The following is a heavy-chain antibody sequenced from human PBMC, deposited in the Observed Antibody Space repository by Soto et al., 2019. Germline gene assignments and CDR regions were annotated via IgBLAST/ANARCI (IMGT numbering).Heavy chain of an antibody. CDR3: ARGRSVSRYFDWLLPPVGMDV. CDR2: INHSGST. Sequence: SETLSLTCAVYGGSFSGYYWSWIRQPPGKGLEWIGEINHSGSTNYNPSLKSRVTISVDTSKNQFSLKLSSVTAADTAVYYCARGRSVSRYFDWLLPPVGMDVWGQGTTVTVSS. J-gene: IGHJ6*02. D-gene: IGHD3-9*01. V-gene: IGHV4-34*01. CDR1: GGSFSGYY.